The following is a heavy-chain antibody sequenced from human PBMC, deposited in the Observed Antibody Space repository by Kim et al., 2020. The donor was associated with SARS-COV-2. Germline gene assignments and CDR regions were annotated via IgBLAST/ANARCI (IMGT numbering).Heavy chain of an antibody. CDR2: IYYNGNT. Sequence: ISTVSGDSSSSSHFHWGWVRQPPDKRLEHIGAIYYNGNTYYNPSLKSRVTISLDTSKNQFSLTLTSVTAADTAVYYCARLDVGAAFDCWGQGTLVTVSS. CDR3: ARLDVGAAFDC. V-gene: IGHV4-39*01. CDR1: GDSSSSSHFH. D-gene: IGHD1-26*01. J-gene: IGHJ4*02.